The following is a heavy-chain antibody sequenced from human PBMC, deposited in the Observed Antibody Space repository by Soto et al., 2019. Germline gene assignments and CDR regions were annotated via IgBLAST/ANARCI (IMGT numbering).Heavy chain of an antibody. J-gene: IGHJ4*02. V-gene: IGHV1-69*01. D-gene: IGHD2-2*01. Sequence: QVQLVQSGAEVKKPGSSVKVSCKSSGGTFGSYAISWVRQAPGQGLEWMGGAIPIFGTPHYAQKFNGRVTITAELPTSTAYLELSSLKSADTAVYYCAKIRWTTSPQEEDAIWCQATLVTVSS. CDR1: GGTFGSYA. CDR2: AIPIFGTP. CDR3: AKIRWTTSPQEEDAI.